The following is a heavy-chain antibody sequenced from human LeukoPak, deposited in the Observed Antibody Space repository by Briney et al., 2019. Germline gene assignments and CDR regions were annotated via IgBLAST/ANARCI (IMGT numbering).Heavy chain of an antibody. CDR2: INPNSGGT. Sequence: ASVKVSCKASGYTFTGYYMHWVRQTPGQGLEWMGWINPNSGGTNYAQKFQGRVTMTRDTSISTAYMELSRLRSDDTAVYYCARDLHYYDSSGAKGYRGQGTLVTVSS. CDR1: GYTFTGYY. D-gene: IGHD3-22*01. CDR3: ARDLHYYDSSGAKGY. V-gene: IGHV1-2*02. J-gene: IGHJ4*02.